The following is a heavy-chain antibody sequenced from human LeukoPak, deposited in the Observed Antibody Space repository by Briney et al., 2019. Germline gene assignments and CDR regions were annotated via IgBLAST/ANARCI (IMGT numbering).Heavy chain of an antibody. CDR1: GFTFSSYD. V-gene: IGHV3-13*01. J-gene: IGHJ5*02. D-gene: IGHD6-19*01. CDR3: ARGPVAGNWFDP. CDR2: IGTAGDT. Sequence: PGGSLRLSCAASGFTFSSYDMRWVRQATGKGLEWVSAIGTAGDTYYPGSVKGRFTISRENAKNSLYLQMNSLRAGDTAVYYCARGPVAGNWFDPWGQGTLVTVSS.